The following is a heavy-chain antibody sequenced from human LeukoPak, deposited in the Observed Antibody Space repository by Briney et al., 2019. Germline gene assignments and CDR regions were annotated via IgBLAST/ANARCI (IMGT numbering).Heavy chain of an antibody. Sequence: KPSGTLSLTCTVSRGSISGSIRSYYWSWLRQPPGKGLEWIGYISSSGSDNDNPSLRGRVTISVDTSKNQFFLNLSSVSAADTAVYYCARIPLGYSGAYYFDYWGQGTLVTVSP. V-gene: IGHV4-4*09. J-gene: IGHJ4*02. CDR3: ARIPLGYSGAYYFDY. CDR1: RGSISGSIRSYY. D-gene: IGHD5-12*01. CDR2: ISSSGSD.